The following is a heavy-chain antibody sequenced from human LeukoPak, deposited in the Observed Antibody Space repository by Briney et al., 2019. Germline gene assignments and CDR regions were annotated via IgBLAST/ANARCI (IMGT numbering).Heavy chain of an antibody. V-gene: IGHV1-46*01. CDR3: ARALLSSSRRGPLDY. D-gene: IGHD6-6*01. CDR1: GYTFTSYY. CDR2: INPSGGST. J-gene: IGHJ4*02. Sequence: ASVKVSCKASGYTFTSYYVHWVRQAPGQGLEWMGIINPSGGSTSYAQKFQGRVTMTRDMSTSTVYMELSSLRSEDTAVYYCARALLSSSRRGPLDYWGQGTLVTVSS.